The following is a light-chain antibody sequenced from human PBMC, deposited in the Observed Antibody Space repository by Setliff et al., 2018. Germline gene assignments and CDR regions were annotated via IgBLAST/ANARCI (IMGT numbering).Light chain of an antibody. CDR3: AAWDDSLLGYV. Sequence: QSVLTQPPSASGTPGQRVTISCSGSSSNIGRYTVNWYQQLPGTAPKLLIYTNSQRPSGVPDLFSGSKSGTSGSLAISGLQSEDEADYYCAAWDDSLLGYVFGTGTKVTVL. CDR2: TNS. J-gene: IGLJ1*01. V-gene: IGLV1-44*01. CDR1: SSNIGRYT.